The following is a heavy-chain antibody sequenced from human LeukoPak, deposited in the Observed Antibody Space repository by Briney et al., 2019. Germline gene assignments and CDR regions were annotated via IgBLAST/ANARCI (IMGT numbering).Heavy chain of an antibody. CDR1: GGSISSSSYY. J-gene: IGHJ4*02. CDR2: IYYSGST. CDR3: AREGLGFDY. V-gene: IGHV4-39*07. Sequence: PSETLSLTCTVSGGSISSSSYYWGWIRQPPGKGLGWIGSIYYSGSTYYNPSLKSRVTISVDTSKNQFSLKLSSVTAADTAVYYCAREGLGFDYWGQGTLVTVSS.